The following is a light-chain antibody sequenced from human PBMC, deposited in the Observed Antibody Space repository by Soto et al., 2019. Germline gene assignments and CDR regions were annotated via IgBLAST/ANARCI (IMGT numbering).Light chain of an antibody. V-gene: IGKV3-15*01. J-gene: IGKJ1*01. CDR1: QSLNTN. Sequence: ETVMTQSPATLSVSPGEGATLSCRASQSLNTNLAWYQQELGQAPRVLIYGASTRATGIPARFSGSGSGTEFTLTISGLQSEDSGVYFCHEYNTWPWTFGQGTKVDIK. CDR3: HEYNTWPWT. CDR2: GAS.